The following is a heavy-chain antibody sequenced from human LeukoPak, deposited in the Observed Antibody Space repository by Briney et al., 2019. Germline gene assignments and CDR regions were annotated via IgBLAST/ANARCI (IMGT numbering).Heavy chain of an antibody. Sequence: GGSLRLSCAASGFTFSSYGMHWVRQAPGKGLEWVTFIRYDGGNKYYADSVKGRFTISRDNSKNTLYLQMNSLRAEDTAAYYCAKDGKMATIDYWGQGTLVTVSS. CDR2: IRYDGGNK. V-gene: IGHV3-30*02. D-gene: IGHD5-24*01. CDR3: AKDGKMATIDY. J-gene: IGHJ4*02. CDR1: GFTFSSYG.